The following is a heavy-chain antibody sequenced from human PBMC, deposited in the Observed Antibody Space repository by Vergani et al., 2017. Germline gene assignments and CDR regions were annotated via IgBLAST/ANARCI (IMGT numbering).Heavy chain of an antibody. D-gene: IGHD4-11*01. V-gene: IGHV4-34*01. CDR2: IDHTGRP. J-gene: IGHJ6*03. CDR3: AIVNTETNGHLCYDYNIDV. Sequence: QVQLQQWGGGLLKPSETLYLTCVVNGGSFTSYHWTWIRQSPGAGLEWVGDIDHTGRPDYNPSLKSRLTMSVDKSRNQFSLTLHSVTATDTAIYFCAIVNTETNGHLCYDYNIDVWVQGTAVTVS. CDR1: GGSFTSYH.